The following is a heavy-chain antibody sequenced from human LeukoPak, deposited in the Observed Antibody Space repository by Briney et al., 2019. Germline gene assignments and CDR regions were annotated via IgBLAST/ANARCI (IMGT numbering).Heavy chain of an antibody. CDR1: GFSFSSYA. D-gene: IGHD3-10*01. V-gene: IGHV3-23*01. CDR3: ARLDYYGSGSYYLLPDY. J-gene: IGHJ4*02. CDR2: ISDSGGGT. Sequence: GGSLRLSCAASGFSFSSYAMSWVRQAPGKGLEWVSAISDSGGGTYYAESMKGRFTISRDNAKNSLYLQMNSLRAEDTAVYYCARLDYYGSGSYYLLPDYWGQGTLVTVSS.